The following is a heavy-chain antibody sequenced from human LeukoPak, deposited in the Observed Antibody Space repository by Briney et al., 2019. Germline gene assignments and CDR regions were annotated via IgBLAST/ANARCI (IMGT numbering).Heavy chain of an antibody. J-gene: IGHJ4*02. CDR1: GFTFSSYS. V-gene: IGHV3-21*04. D-gene: IGHD4-17*01. CDR3: AKDTPSTVIH. Sequence: GGSLRLSCAASGFTFSSYSMNWVRQAPGKGLEWVSSISSSSSYIYYADSVKGRFTISRDNSKNTLYLQMNSLRAEDTAVYYCAKDTPSTVIHWGQGTLVTVSS. CDR2: ISSSSSYI.